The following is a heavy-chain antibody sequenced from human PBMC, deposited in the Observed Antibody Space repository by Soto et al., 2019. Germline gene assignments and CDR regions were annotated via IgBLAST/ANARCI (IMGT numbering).Heavy chain of an antibody. V-gene: IGHV1-2*04. Sequence: QVQLVQSGAEVKKPGASVKVSCKASGYTFTGYYMHWVRQAPGQGLEWMGWINPNSGGTNYAQKFQGSVTMTRDTSISTAYMEMSRLRSDDTAVYYCARGRREIAAAGTDYYYGMDVWGQGTTVTVSS. CDR1: GYTFTGYY. J-gene: IGHJ6*02. CDR3: ARGRREIAAAGTDYYYGMDV. CDR2: INPNSGGT. D-gene: IGHD6-13*01.